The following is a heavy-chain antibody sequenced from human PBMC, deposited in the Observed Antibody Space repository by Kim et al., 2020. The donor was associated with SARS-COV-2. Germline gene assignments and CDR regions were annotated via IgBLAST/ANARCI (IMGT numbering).Heavy chain of an antibody. CDR2: IYDSGST. J-gene: IGHJ3*02. V-gene: IGHV4-59*01. CDR1: GGSISSYY. Sequence: SETLSLTCTVSGGSISSYYWSWIRQPPGKGLEWIGYIYDSGSTNYNPSLKSRVTISIDTSKNQFSLKLNSVTAADTAVYYCARGGRPGFPRAFDIWGQGT. D-gene: IGHD2-21*01. CDR3: ARGGRPGFPRAFDI.